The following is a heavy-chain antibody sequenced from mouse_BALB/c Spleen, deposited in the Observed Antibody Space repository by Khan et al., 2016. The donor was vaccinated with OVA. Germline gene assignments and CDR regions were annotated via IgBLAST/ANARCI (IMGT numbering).Heavy chain of an antibody. J-gene: IGHJ3*01. CDR3: ARRNDVGYTFAY. V-gene: IGHV1-77*01. D-gene: IGHD1-2*01. CDR2: ISPGSGDT. Sequence: QVQLKESGAELARPGASVKLSCKASGYTFTDYYINWVKQRTGQGLEWIGEISPGSGDTYYNERFKGKATLTADKSSSTASMQHSSLASEASAVYLRARRNDVGYTFAYGGQGTLVTVSA. CDR1: GYTFTDYY.